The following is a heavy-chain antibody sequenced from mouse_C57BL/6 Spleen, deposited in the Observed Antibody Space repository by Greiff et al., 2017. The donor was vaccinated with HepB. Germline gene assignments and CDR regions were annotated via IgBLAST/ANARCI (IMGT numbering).Heavy chain of an antibody. CDR2: IDPSDSYT. Sequence: QVQLQQSGAELVMPGASVKLSCKASGYTFTSYWMHWVKQRPGQGLEWIGEIDPSDSYTNYNQKFKGKSTLTVDKSSSTAYMQLSSLTSEDSAVYYCALYYDKKDWYFDVWGTVTTVTVSS. CDR1: GYTFTSYW. J-gene: IGHJ1*03. CDR3: ALYYDKKDWYFDV. D-gene: IGHD2-4*01. V-gene: IGHV1-69*01.